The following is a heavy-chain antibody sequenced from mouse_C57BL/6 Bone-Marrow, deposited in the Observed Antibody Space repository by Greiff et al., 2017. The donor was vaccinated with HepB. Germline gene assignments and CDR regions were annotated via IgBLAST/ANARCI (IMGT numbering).Heavy chain of an antibody. CDR3: AGDSYYYGSSYVGWYFDV. CDR2: ITHSGET. D-gene: IGHD1-1*01. J-gene: IGHJ1*03. V-gene: IGHV12-3*01. CDR1: GFPITSGYY. Sequence: VKLVESGPGLVKPSQSLFLTCSITGFPITSGYYWIWIRQSPGKPLEWMGYITHSGETFYNPSLQSPISITRETSKNQFFLQLNSVTTEDTAMYYCAGDSYYYGSSYVGWYFDVWGTGTTVTVSS.